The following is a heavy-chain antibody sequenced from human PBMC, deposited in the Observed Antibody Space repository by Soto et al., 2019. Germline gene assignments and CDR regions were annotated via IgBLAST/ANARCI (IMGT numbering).Heavy chain of an antibody. CDR3: ARRMVRGVISRYYYYGMDV. Sequence: SETLSLTCAVYGGSFSGYYWSWIRQPPGKGLEWIGEINHSGSTNYNPSLKSRVTISVDTSKNQFSLKLSSVTAADTAVYYCARRMVRGVISRYYYYGMDVWGQGTTVTVS. V-gene: IGHV4-34*01. CDR2: INHSGST. D-gene: IGHD3-10*01. CDR1: GGSFSGYY. J-gene: IGHJ6*02.